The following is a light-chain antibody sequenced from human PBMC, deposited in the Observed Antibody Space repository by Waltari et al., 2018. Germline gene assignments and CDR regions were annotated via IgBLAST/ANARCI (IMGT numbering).Light chain of an antibody. J-gene: IGLJ2*01. Sequence: SSELTQDPAVSVALGQTVRITCQGDSPRRYVASWYQQKPGQAPILVIYGKDKRPSGIPDRFSGSTSGNTASLTITGSQAEDEADYYCHSRVVSNVRGAFGGGTKLTVL. CDR2: GKD. V-gene: IGLV3-19*01. CDR3: HSRVVSNVRGA. CDR1: SPRRYV.